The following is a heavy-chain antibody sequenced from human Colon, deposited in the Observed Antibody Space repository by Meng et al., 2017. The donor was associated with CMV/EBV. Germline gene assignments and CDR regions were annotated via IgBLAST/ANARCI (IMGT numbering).Heavy chain of an antibody. CDR2: IDPKSGGT. V-gene: IGHV1-2*02. CDR1: GYTFTDYY. CDR3: ARAGCSSTSSCWD. Sequence: ASVKVSCKPSGYTFTDYYIHWVRQAPGQGLEWMGWIDPKSGGTKYPQTFQGRVTMTRDTSMTTAYLELSRLRSDDTAIYYCARAGCSSTSSCWDWGQGTLVTVSS. D-gene: IGHD2-2*01. J-gene: IGHJ4*02.